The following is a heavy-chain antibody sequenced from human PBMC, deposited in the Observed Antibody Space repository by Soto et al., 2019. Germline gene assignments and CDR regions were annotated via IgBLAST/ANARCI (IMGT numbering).Heavy chain of an antibody. V-gene: IGHV3-21*01. CDR1: GFTFSSYS. CDR3: SRDRDIVVVPAALRVPR. J-gene: IGHJ4*02. Sequence: EVQLVESGGGLVKPGGSLRLSCAASGFTFSSYSMNWVRQAPGKGLEWVSSISSSSSYIYYADSVKGRFTISRDNAKNSLYLQMNSLRAEDPAGYYWSRDRDIVVVPAALRVPRWGQGTLVTVSS. CDR2: ISSSSSYI. D-gene: IGHD2-2*01.